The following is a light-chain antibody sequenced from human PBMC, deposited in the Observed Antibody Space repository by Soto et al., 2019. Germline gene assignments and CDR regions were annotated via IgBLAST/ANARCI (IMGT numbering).Light chain of an antibody. CDR1: QSVSSSY. CDR3: QQYGSSSQT. V-gene: IGKV3-20*01. CDR2: GAS. Sequence: EIVLTQSPGTLSLSPGERATLSCRASQSVSSSYLAWYQQTPGQAPRLLLYGASSSATGIPDRSSCSGSGTALTLTMTRLAPADFAVYYCQQYGSSSQTFGQGTRLEIK. J-gene: IGKJ5*01.